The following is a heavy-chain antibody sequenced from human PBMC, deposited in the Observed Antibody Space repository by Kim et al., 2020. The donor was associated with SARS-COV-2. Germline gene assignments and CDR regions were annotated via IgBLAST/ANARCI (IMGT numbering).Heavy chain of an antibody. CDR1: GYTFTSYG. D-gene: IGHD3-10*01. CDR2: ISAYNGNT. J-gene: IGHJ5*02. V-gene: IGHV1-18*01. CDR3: AREPIKNTMVQGGWWFDP. Sequence: ASVKVSCKASGYTFTSYGISWVRQAPGQGLEWMGWISAYNGNTNYAQKLQGRVTMTTDTSTSTAYMELRSLRSDDTAVYYCAREPIKNTMVQGGWWFDPWGQGTLVTVSS.